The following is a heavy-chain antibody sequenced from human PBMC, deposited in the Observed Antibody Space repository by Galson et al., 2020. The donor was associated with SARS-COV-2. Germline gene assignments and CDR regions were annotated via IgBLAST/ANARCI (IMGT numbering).Heavy chain of an antibody. CDR2: FHYSGSS. CDR1: GDSISTSSKY. CDR3: VRHEMVTGYFDY. V-gene: IGHV4-39*01. D-gene: IGHD2-21*02. J-gene: IGHJ4*01. Sequence: SQTLSLTCTVSGDSISTSSKYWGWVRQPPGRGLGWIGSFHYSGSSKYSPSLKSLVTISVDKSKNQVSLKLDSVTAADTAVYYCVRHEMVTGYFDYWGHGTQVTVSS.